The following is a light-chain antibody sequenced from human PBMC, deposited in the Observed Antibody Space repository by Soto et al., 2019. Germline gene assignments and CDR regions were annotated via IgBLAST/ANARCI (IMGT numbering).Light chain of an antibody. Sequence: QSALTQPASVSGSPGQSITISCTGTSSDVGHYNLVSWYQHHPGKAPKLMIYEGSKRPSGVSNRFSGSKSGNTASLTISGLQAEDEADYYCCSYAGDSTWVFGTGTKLTVL. CDR2: EGS. J-gene: IGLJ1*01. V-gene: IGLV2-23*01. CDR1: SSDVGHYNL. CDR3: CSYAGDSTWV.